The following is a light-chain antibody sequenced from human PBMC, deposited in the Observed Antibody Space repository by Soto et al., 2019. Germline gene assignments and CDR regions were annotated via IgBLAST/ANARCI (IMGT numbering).Light chain of an antibody. Sequence: IQMTKSHSTLSGTVGDRVTITCRASQAISSWLAWYQQKPGKAPKLLIYKAATLISGVPTMFIDSASRTGFTLTIISLRPDDFATYDCQLYNSSSEAFGQG. CDR3: QLYNSSSEA. CDR2: KAA. CDR1: QAISSW. V-gene: IGKV1-5*03. J-gene: IGKJ1*01.